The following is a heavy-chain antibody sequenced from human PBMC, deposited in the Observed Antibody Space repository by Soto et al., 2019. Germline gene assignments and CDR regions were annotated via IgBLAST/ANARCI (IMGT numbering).Heavy chain of an antibody. D-gene: IGHD6-19*01. Sequence: EVQLVESGGGVIQPGGSLRLSCAASGFTVSSKYMTWVRQAPGKGLEWVSVIYGGGTTYYADSVKGRFTISRDNSKNTLYLQMKRLRAEDAAVYYCVQTTGWPGFDFWGQGTLVTVSS. V-gene: IGHV3-53*01. CDR1: GFTVSSKY. CDR2: IYGGGTT. J-gene: IGHJ4*02. CDR3: VQTTGWPGFDF.